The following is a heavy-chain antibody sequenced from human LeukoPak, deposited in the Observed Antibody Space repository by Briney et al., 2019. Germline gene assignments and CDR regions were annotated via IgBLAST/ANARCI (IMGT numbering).Heavy chain of an antibody. Sequence: ASVKVSCKASGGTFSSYAISWVRQAPGQGLEWMGGRIPIFGTANYAQKFQGRVTITADKSTSTAYMELSSLRSEDTAVYYCARHTIPGGLQYYFDYWGQGTLVTVSS. CDR2: RIPIFGTA. J-gene: IGHJ4*02. V-gene: IGHV1-69*06. CDR1: GGTFSSYA. CDR3: ARHTIPGGLQYYFDY. D-gene: IGHD3-10*01.